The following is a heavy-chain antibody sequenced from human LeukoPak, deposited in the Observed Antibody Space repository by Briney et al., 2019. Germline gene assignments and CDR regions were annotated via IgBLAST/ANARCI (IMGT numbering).Heavy chain of an antibody. CDR2: ISGSGGRT. V-gene: IGHV3-23*01. D-gene: IGHD2-21*02. CDR1: GFTFSTYA. CDR3: ARDPGVVVTVFDY. J-gene: IGHJ4*02. Sequence: GGSLRLSCAASGFTFSTYAMNWVRQAPGKGLEWVSGISGSGGRTYYADSVKGRFTLSRDNSKNTLYLQMNGLRAEDTAVYYCARDPGVVVTVFDYWGQGTLVTVSS.